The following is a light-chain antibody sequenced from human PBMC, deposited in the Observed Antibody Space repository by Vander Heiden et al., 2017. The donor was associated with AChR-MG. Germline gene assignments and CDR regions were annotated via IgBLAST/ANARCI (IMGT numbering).Light chain of an antibody. CDR3: NSYRRDSTRGTVV. J-gene: IGLJ2*01. Sequence: QSALTQPASVSGSPGQSITISCTGGSSDVGGYDHVSWYQQYPGKAPKLMSYVVTDRPSGVSNRFSGAKSGNTASLTISGLQAEDEADYYGNSYRRDSTRGTVVVGGGTKLTVL. CDR1: SSDVGGYDH. CDR2: VVT. V-gene: IGLV2-14*01.